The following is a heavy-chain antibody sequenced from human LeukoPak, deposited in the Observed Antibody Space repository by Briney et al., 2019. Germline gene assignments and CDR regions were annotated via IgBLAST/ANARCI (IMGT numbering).Heavy chain of an antibody. Sequence: GGSLRLSCEASGFTFSSNAMSWVRQAPGKGLEWVSVIYSGGSTYYADSVKGRFTISRDNSKNTLYLQMNSLRAEDTAVYYCARGVPYDSWSGPHYSDYWGQGTLVTVSS. CDR2: IYSGGST. D-gene: IGHD3-3*01. CDR1: GFTFSSNA. J-gene: IGHJ4*02. V-gene: IGHV3-53*01. CDR3: ARGVPYDSWSGPHYSDY.